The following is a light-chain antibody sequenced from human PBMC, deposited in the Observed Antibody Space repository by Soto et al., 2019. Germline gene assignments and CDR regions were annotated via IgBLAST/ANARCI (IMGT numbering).Light chain of an antibody. CDR3: HHLCLSARVT. V-gene: IGKV3-20*01. CDR2: GAS. Sequence: EIVLTQSPGTLSLSPGERATLSCRASQSVRSSYLAWYQQKPGQALRLLIYGASRRATGIPDVSSRSDYGNDFTLTLSRHELEESAVYYRHHLCLSARVTFRQGIRVE. CDR1: QSVRSSY. J-gene: IGKJ5*01.